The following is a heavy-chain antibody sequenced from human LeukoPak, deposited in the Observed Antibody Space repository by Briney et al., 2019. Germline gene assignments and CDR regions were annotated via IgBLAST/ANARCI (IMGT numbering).Heavy chain of an antibody. J-gene: IGHJ6*03. D-gene: IGHD1-26*01. V-gene: IGHV1-8*03. CDR1: GYTFTSYD. CDR3: ARETIVGAHYYYYMDV. Sequence: ASVKVSCKASGYTFTSYDINWVRQATGQGLEWMGWMNPNSGNTGYAQKFQGRVTITRNTSISTAYMELSSLRSEDTAVYYCARETIVGAHYYYYMDVRGKGTTVTVSS. CDR2: MNPNSGNT.